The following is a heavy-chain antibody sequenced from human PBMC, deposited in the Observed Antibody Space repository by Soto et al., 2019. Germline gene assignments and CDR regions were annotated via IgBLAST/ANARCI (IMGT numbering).Heavy chain of an antibody. CDR2: INSDGSST. Sequence: GGSLRLSCAASGFTFSSYWMHWVRQAPGKGLVWVSRINSDGSSTSYADSVKGRFTISRDNAKNTLYLQMNSLRAEDTAVYYCARGSPSYYDILTGYYLLDYWGQGTLVTVSS. CDR1: GFTFSSYW. J-gene: IGHJ4*02. V-gene: IGHV3-74*01. CDR3: ARGSPSYYDILTGYYLLDY. D-gene: IGHD3-9*01.